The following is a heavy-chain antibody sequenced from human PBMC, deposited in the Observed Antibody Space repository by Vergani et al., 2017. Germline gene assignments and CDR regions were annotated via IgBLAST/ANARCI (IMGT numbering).Heavy chain of an antibody. D-gene: IGHD2-2*01. CDR1: GYTFTSYG. V-gene: IGHV1-8*03. CDR2: MNPNSGNT. Sequence: QVQLVQSGAEVKKPGASVKVSCKASGYTFTSYGINWVRQATGQGLEWMGWMNPNSGNTGYAQKFQGRVTITRNTSISTAYMELSSLRSEDTAVYYCARRYCSSTSCRGGYFQHWGQGTLVTVSS. CDR3: ARRYCSSTSCRGGYFQH. J-gene: IGHJ1*01.